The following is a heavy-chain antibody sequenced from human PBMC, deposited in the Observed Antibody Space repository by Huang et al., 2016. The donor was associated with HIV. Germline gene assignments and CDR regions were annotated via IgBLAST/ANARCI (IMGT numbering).Heavy chain of an antibody. CDR1: DFDFSSYW. Sequence: EVQLVESGGGLVQPGGSLRFSCAASDFDFSSYWVMWLRQVPGKGLEWVASIREDSGQKDYLDSVKCRFIISRDNPKKSLYLQMNNLRAEDAAVYYCARDPFIKAFDIWGQGTLVTVSS. CDR2: IREDSGQK. V-gene: IGHV3-7*01. CDR3: ARDPFIKAFDI. J-gene: IGHJ3*02.